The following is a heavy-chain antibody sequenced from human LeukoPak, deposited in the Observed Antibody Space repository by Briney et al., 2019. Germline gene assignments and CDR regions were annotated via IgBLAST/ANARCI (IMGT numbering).Heavy chain of an antibody. V-gene: IGHV4-30-4*01. J-gene: IGHJ6*02. CDR2: IYYSGST. CDR1: GGSISSGDYY. CDR3: ASTYLFGEFYYYGMDV. D-gene: IGHD3-10*01. Sequence: SQTLSLTFTVSGGSISSGDYYWSWIRQPPGKGLEWIGYIYYSGSTYYNPSLKSRVTISVDTSKNQFSLKLSSVTAADTAVYYCASTYLFGEFYYYGMDVWGQGTTVTVSS.